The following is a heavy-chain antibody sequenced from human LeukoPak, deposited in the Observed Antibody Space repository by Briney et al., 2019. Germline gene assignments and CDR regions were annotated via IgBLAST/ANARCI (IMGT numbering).Heavy chain of an antibody. CDR1: GGAISSYY. CDR3: ARLTYYDFWSGPKYYGMDV. V-gene: IGHV4-59*08. J-gene: IGHJ6*02. D-gene: IGHD3-3*01. CDR2: IYYSGST. Sequence: PSETLSLTCTVSGGAISSYYWSWIRQPPGKGLEWIGYIYYSGSTNYNPSLKSRVTISVDTSKNQFSLKLSSVTAADTAVYYCARLTYYDFWSGPKYYGMDVWGQGTTVTVSS.